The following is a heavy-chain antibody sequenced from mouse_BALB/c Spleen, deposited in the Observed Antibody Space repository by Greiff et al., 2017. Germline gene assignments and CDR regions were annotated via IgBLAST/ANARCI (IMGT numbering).Heavy chain of an antibody. V-gene: IGHV3-6*02. CDR2: ISYDGSN. Sequence: DVKLQESGPGLVKPSQSLSLTCSVTGYSITSGYYWNWIRQFPGNKLEWMGYISYDGSNNYNPSLKNRISITRDTSKNQFFLKLNSVTTEDTATYYCARDGLGQAMDYWGQGTSVTVSS. D-gene: IGHD3-3*01. CDR3: ARDGLGQAMDY. CDR1: GYSITSGYY. J-gene: IGHJ4*01.